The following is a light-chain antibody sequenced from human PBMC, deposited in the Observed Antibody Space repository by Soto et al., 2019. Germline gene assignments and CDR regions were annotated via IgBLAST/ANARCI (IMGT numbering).Light chain of an antibody. J-gene: IGLJ2*01. CDR3: SSYTSSSTPPVV. CDR2: DVS. CDR1: SSDVGGYNY. Sequence: QLVLTQPASVSGSPGQSITISCTGTSSDVGGYNYVSWYQQHPGKAPKLMIYDVSNRPSGVSNRFSGSKSGNTASLTISGLQAEDEADYYCSSYTSSSTPPVVFGGGTQLTVL. V-gene: IGLV2-14*01.